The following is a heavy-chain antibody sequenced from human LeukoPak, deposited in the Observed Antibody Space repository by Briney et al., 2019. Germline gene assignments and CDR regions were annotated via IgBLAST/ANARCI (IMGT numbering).Heavy chain of an antibody. CDR1: GFTFSSYG. J-gene: IGHJ4*02. Sequence: GGSLRLSCAASGFTFSSYGMHWVRQAPGKGLEWVAVIWYDGSNKYYADSVEGRFTISRDNSKNTLYLQMNSLRAEDTAVYYCARGAMVRGVKNLDYWGQGTLVTVSS. D-gene: IGHD3-10*01. CDR3: ARGAMVRGVKNLDY. CDR2: IWYDGSNK. V-gene: IGHV3-33*01.